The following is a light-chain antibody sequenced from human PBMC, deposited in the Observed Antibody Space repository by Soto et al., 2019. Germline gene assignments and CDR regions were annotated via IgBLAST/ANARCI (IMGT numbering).Light chain of an antibody. CDR3: QQYGSSPLT. CDR2: GAS. Sequence: DIVLTQSPGTLSLSPGEGATLSCRASQSVSSNYLSWFQQKPGQAPRLLIYGASNRAAGIPDRFSGSGSGTDFTLTISRLETGDFAVYYCQQYGSSPLTFGPGTKVDTK. J-gene: IGKJ3*01. CDR1: QSVSSNY. V-gene: IGKV3-20*01.